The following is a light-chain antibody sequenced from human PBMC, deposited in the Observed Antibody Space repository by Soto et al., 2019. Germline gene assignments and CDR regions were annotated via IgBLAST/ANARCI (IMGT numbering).Light chain of an antibody. J-gene: IGLJ3*02. V-gene: IGLV2-14*01. CDR1: SNDVGGYNY. Sequence: QSVLTQPASVSGSPGQSITISCTGTSNDVGGYNYVSWYQQLPGKAPKVIIFEVNNRPSGVSNRFSGSKSGNTASLTISGLQADDEADYHCSAYTSISTWVFGGGTKLTVL. CDR2: EVN. CDR3: SAYTSISTWV.